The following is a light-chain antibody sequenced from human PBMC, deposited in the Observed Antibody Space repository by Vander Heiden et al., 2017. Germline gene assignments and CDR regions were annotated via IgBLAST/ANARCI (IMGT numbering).Light chain of an antibody. J-gene: IGLJ2*01. CDR3: QSYDISLSGVV. CDR2: GNT. V-gene: IGLV1-40*01. CDR1: SSNIGAGYD. Sequence: QSVLTQPPSVSGAPGQRVTISCTGSSSNIGAGYDVHWYQQLPGTAPKLLIYGNTNRPSGVPDRFSGSKSGTSASLASTGLQAEDEADYYCQSYDISLSGVVFGGGTKLTVL.